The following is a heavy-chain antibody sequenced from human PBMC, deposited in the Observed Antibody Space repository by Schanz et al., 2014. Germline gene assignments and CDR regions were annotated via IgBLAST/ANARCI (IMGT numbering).Heavy chain of an antibody. CDR2: IRYDGVNK. Sequence: QVQLVESGGGVVQPGGSLRLSCAASGFTFSSYGIHWVRQAPDKGLEWVSFIRYDGVNKYYADSVKGRFTISRDNSKTTVYLQMNSPRTDDTAVYYCAKAYSSGWYALDYWGQGTLVTVSS. CDR1: GFTFSSYG. J-gene: IGHJ4*02. CDR3: AKAYSSGWYALDY. D-gene: IGHD6-19*01. V-gene: IGHV3-30*02.